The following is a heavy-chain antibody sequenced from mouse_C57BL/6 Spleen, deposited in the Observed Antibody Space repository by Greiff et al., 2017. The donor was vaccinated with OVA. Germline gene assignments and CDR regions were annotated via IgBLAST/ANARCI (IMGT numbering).Heavy chain of an antibody. D-gene: IGHD2-3*01. J-gene: IGHJ2*01. CDR2: IDPSDSYT. Sequence: QVQLQQPGAELVRPGPSVKLSCKASGYTFTSYWMHWVKQRPRQGLEWIGVIDPSDSYTNYNQKFKGKDKLTVDTSSSTDYMQLSSLTSEDSAVYYCARSGEGWLPSDDWGQGTTLTVSS. V-gene: IGHV1-59*01. CDR1: GYTFTSYW. CDR3: ARSGEGWLPSDD.